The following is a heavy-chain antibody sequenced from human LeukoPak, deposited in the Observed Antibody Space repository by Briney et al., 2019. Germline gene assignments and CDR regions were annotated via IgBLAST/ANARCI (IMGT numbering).Heavy chain of an antibody. Sequence: SVKVSCKASGGTFSSYAISWVRQAPGQGLEWMGGIIPIVGTANYAQKFQGRVTITADESTSTAYMELSSLRSEDTAVYYCARGRGAAAAPGYFDYWGQGTLVTVSS. CDR1: GGTFSSYA. J-gene: IGHJ4*02. V-gene: IGHV1-69*13. CDR3: ARGRGAAAAPGYFDY. D-gene: IGHD6-13*01. CDR2: IIPIVGTA.